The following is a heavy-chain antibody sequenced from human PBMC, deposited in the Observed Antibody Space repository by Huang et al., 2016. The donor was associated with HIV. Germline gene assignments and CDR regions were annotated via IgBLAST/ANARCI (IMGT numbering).Heavy chain of an antibody. J-gene: IGHJ4*02. D-gene: IGHD3-22*01. CDR2: IKRDGSST. CDR3: ARDPRIQSWLNFFDY. V-gene: IGHV3-74*01. CDR1: GFSISSYW. Sequence: EVQLVESGGGLVQPGGSLRLSCAASGFSISSYWMHWVRQAPGKGVGGVSRIKRDGSSTSYADSVKGRFTISRDNAKNTLYLQMNSLRAEDTAVYYCARDPRIQSWLNFFDYWGQGTLVSVSS.